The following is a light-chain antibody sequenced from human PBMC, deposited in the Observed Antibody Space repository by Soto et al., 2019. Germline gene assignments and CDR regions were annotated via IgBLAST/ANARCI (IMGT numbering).Light chain of an antibody. CDR3: SSYTSSSLYA. CDR2: DVS. V-gene: IGLV2-14*03. CDR1: SSGVGGYDY. Sequence: QSVLTQPACVSRSPGQSITISCTGTSSGVGGYDYVSWYQHHPGKAPKLMIYDVSNRPSGVSNRFSGSKSGNTASLTISGLQAEDESDYYCSSYTSSSLYAFGTGTKVTVL. J-gene: IGLJ1*01.